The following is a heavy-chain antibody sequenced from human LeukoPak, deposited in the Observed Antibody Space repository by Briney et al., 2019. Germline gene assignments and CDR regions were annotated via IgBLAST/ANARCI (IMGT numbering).Heavy chain of an antibody. V-gene: IGHV3-23*01. CDR3: AKDDGSVVVPLSVDY. Sequence: GGSLRVSCAASEFTFSSYAMSWVRQAPGKGLEWVSAISGSGGSTYYADSVKGRFTISRDNSKNTLYLQMNSLRAEDTAVYYCAKDDGSVVVPLSVDYWGQGTLVTVSS. CDR2: ISGSGGST. J-gene: IGHJ4*02. CDR1: EFTFSSYA. D-gene: IGHD2-2*01.